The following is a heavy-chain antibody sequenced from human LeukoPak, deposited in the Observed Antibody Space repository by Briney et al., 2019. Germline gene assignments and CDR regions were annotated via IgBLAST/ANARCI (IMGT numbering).Heavy chain of an antibody. CDR3: ARIVVVPDATDVFDY. Sequence: SETLSLTCTVSGGSISSYYWSWIRQRPGKGREWIGYIYYSGSTNYNPSLKSRAPISVEPSKTQFSLKLSSVTAADTAVYYCARIVVVPDATDVFDYWGQGTLVTVSS. V-gene: IGHV4-59*01. CDR2: IYYSGST. CDR1: GGSISSYY. D-gene: IGHD2-2*01. J-gene: IGHJ4*02.